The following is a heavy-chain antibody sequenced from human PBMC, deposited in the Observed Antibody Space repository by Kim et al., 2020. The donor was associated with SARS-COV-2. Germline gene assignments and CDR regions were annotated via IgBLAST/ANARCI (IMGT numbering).Heavy chain of an antibody. CDR2: T. J-gene: IGHJ4*02. Sequence: TNSTPSLKSRVTISVDTSKNQFSLKLSSVTAADTAVYYCARGPPYGGFDYWGQGTLVTVSS. V-gene: IGHV4-34*01. D-gene: IGHD4-17*01. CDR3: ARGPPYGGFDY.